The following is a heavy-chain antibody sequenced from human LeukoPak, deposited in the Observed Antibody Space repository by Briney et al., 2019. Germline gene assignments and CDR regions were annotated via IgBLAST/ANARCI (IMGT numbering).Heavy chain of an antibody. CDR3: ASSGYSYGSLGY. J-gene: IGHJ4*02. CDR1: GGSISSSNYY. Sequence: SETLSLTCTVSGGSISSSNYYWGWIRQPPGKGLEWIGNIYYSGSTYYNPSLKSRVTISVDTTKNQFSLKLSSVTAADTAVYYCASSGYSYGSLGYWGQGTLVTVSS. D-gene: IGHD5-18*01. CDR2: IYYSGST. V-gene: IGHV4-39*07.